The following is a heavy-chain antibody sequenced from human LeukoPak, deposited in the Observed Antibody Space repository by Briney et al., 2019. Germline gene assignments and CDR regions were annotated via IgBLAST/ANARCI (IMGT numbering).Heavy chain of an antibody. CDR2: IYTSGST. D-gene: IGHD3-10*01. Sequence: SETLSLTCTVSGGSISSYYWSWIRQPAGKGLEWIGRIYTSGSTNYNPSLKSRVTMSVDTSKNQFSLKLSAVTAADTAVYYCARSLYYYGSDSFDIWGQGTMVTVSS. CDR1: GGSISSYY. J-gene: IGHJ3*02. V-gene: IGHV4-4*07. CDR3: ARSLYYYGSDSFDI.